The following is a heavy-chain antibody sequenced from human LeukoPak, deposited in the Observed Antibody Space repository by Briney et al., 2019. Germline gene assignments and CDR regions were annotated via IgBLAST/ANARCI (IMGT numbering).Heavy chain of an antibody. D-gene: IGHD6-6*01. V-gene: IGHV3-7*01. CDR1: RFTFSNYW. CDR2: INQDGSVK. Sequence: GRSLRLSCAASRFTFSNYWMSWVRQAPGEGLEWVASINQDGSVKYYVDSIKGRFTISRDNAKNSVFLQMNSLRADDTAVYYCARIGYSSSSLDYWGQGTLVTVSS. CDR3: ARIGYSSSSLDY. J-gene: IGHJ4*02.